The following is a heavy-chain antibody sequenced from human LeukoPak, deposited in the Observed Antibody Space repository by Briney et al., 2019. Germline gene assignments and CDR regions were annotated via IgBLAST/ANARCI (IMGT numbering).Heavy chain of an antibody. J-gene: IGHJ5*02. CDR3: ARRTDYGDYVYWFDP. CDR2: INHSGST. CDR1: GGSFSGYY. V-gene: IGHV4-34*01. Sequence: PSETLSLTCAVYGGSFSGYYWSWIRQPPGKGLEWIGEINHSGSTNYNPSLKSRVTISVDTSKNQFSLKLSSVTAADTAVYYCARRTDYGDYVYWFDPWGQGTLVTVSS. D-gene: IGHD4-17*01.